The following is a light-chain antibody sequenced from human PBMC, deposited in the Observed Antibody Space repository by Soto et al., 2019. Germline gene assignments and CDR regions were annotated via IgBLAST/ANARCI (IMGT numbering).Light chain of an antibody. CDR3: SSYSSSSTVV. CDR1: SSDVGDYDY. Sequence: QSALTQPASVSGSPGQSITISCTGTSSDVGDYDYVSWYQQHPGKAPKLVIYDVSNRTSGVSNRFSGSKSGNTASLTISGLQAEDEDDYYCSSYSSSSTVVFGEGTKLTVL. CDR2: DVS. J-gene: IGLJ2*01. V-gene: IGLV2-14*03.